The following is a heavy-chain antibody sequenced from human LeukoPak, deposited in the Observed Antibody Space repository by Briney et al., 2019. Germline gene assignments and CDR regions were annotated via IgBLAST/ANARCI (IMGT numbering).Heavy chain of an antibody. V-gene: IGHV3-74*01. D-gene: IGHD1-14*01. CDR2: IKTDGSIA. CDR3: ARDGTFTGSNNYYYIDV. CDR1: GFSFSFYW. Sequence: GGSLRLSCAASGFSFSFYWMHWVRQAPGKGPVWVSRIKTDGSIADYADSVKGRFTISRDNAKSTLYLEMKNLRAEDTAVYYCARDGTFTGSNNYYYIDVWGKGATVTISS. J-gene: IGHJ6*03.